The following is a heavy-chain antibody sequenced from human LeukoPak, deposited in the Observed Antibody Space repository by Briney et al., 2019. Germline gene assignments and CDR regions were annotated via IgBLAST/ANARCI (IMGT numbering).Heavy chain of an antibody. V-gene: IGHV4-59*08. D-gene: IGHD6-13*01. CDR2: IYYSGTT. CDR1: GGSISSYY. CDR3: ARLSSGSSSWYDIDY. J-gene: IGHJ4*02. Sequence: SETLSLTSTVSGGSISSYYWSWIRQPPGKGLEWIGYIYYSGTTNYNPSLKSRVTIPVDTSKNQFSLKLSSVTAADTAVYYCARLSSGSSSWYDIDYWGQGTLVTVSS.